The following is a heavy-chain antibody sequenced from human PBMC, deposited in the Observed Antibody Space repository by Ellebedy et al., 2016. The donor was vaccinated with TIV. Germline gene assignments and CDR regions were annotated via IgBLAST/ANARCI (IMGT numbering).Heavy chain of an antibody. D-gene: IGHD1-26*01. CDR1: GYTFTSYD. CDR3: ARGWKSRRIMGATLFDY. J-gene: IGHJ4*02. Sequence: ASVKVSXXASGYTFTSYDINWVRQATGQGLEWMGWMNPNSGNTGYAQKFQGRVTMTRNTSISTAYMELSSLRSEDTAVYYCARGWKSRRIMGATLFDYWGQGTLVTVSS. CDR2: MNPNSGNT. V-gene: IGHV1-8*01.